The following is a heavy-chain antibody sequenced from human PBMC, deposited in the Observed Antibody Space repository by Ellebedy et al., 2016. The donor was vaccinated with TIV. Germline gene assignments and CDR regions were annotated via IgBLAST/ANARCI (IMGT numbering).Heavy chain of an antibody. D-gene: IGHD3-10*01. Sequence: AASVKVSCKASGGTFSSYAISWVRQAPGQGLEWMGGIIPIFGTANYAQKFQGRVTITADESTSTAYMELSSLRSEDTAVYYCARRVLWFGEPTTRYYYYYGMDVWGQGTTVTVSS. CDR1: GGTFSSYA. V-gene: IGHV1-69*13. CDR3: ARRVLWFGEPTTRYYYYYGMDV. J-gene: IGHJ6*02. CDR2: IIPIFGTA.